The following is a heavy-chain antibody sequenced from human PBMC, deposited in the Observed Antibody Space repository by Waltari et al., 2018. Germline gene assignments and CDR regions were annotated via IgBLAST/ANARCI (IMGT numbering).Heavy chain of an antibody. D-gene: IGHD6-19*01. V-gene: IGHV4-38-2*01. CDR2: INPRGNT. CDR1: GYAISSGAY. Sequence: QVQLQESGPGLVKPSETLSLTCAVSGYAISSGAYWGWMRQPPGKGLEWIGSINPRGNTYYNPSRKSRFTISVDTSKNQFSLNLSSVTAADTAVYYCARVAGPCDYWGQGTLVTVSS. J-gene: IGHJ4*02. CDR3: ARVAGPCDY.